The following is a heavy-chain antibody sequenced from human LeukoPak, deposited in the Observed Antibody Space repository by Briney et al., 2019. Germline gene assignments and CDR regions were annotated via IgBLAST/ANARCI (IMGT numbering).Heavy chain of an antibody. CDR2: ISHSGSV. CDR1: GGAISTYY. D-gene: IGHD1-20*01. V-gene: IGHV4-59*01. J-gene: IGHJ3*02. CDR3: ARDLGGINWDAFDI. Sequence: SETLSLTCTVSGGAISTYYWNWIRQPPGKGLEWIGYISHSGSVNYNPSLKSRVTISEDTSKTQFSLKLSSLTAADTAVYYCARDLGGINWDAFDIWGQGTMVTVSS.